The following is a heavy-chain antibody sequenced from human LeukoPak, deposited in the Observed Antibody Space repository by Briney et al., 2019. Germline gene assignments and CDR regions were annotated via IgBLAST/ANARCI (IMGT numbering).Heavy chain of an antibody. V-gene: IGHV1-8*01. D-gene: IGHD1-26*01. CDR3: AMLKVGATTMDY. Sequence: ASVKVSCKASGYTFTSYDINWVRQATGQGLGWMGWMNPSSGNTGYAQKFQGRVTMTRNTSISTAYMELSSLRSEDTAVYYCAMLKVGATTMDYWGQGTLVTVSS. CDR1: GYTFTSYD. CDR2: MNPSSGNT. J-gene: IGHJ4*02.